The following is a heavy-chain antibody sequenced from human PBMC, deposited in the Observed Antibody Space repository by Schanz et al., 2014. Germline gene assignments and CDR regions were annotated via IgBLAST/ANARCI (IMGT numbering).Heavy chain of an antibody. V-gene: IGHV1-3*04. CDR2: INTGSGDT. Sequence: QVHLVQSGAEVKRPGASVKVSCKASEYSFTSYSMHWVRQAPGQRLEWMGWINTGSGDTKYSQNFQGRVTITRDTSASTAYMELRSLRSDDTAVYYCAKAEYDILTDSYSRLDPWRQGTLGTVSS. J-gene: IGHJ5*02. D-gene: IGHD3-9*01. CDR3: AKAEYDILTDSYSRLDP. CDR1: EYSFTSYS.